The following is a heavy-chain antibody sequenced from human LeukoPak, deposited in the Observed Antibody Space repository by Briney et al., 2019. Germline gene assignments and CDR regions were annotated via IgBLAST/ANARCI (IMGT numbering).Heavy chain of an antibody. CDR2: IRSEAYGGTA. D-gene: IGHD2/OR15-2a*01. Sequence: GGSLRLSCAASGFTFSSYAMSWFRQAPGKGLEWLGFIRSEAYGGTAEYAASVKGRFTISRDDSTSIAYLQMNSLKIEDTALYYCTREEYHSTNYQSLDYWGQGSVVTVSS. J-gene: IGHJ4*02. CDR1: GFTFSSYA. CDR3: TREEYHSTNYQSLDY. V-gene: IGHV3-49*03.